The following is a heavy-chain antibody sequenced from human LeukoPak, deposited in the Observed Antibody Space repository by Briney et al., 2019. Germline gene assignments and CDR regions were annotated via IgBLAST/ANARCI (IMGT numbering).Heavy chain of an antibody. CDR3: ATSTTYYYDSSGSPNAFDI. V-gene: IGHV4-59*08. J-gene: IGHJ3*02. CDR1: GGSISSYY. CDR2: IYYSGST. Sequence: PSETLSLTCTVSGGSISSYYWSWIRQPPGKGLEWIGYIYYSGSTNYNPPLKSRVAISVDTSKNQFSLKLSSVTAADTAVYYCATSTTYYYDSSGSPNAFDIWGQGTMVTVSS. D-gene: IGHD3-22*01.